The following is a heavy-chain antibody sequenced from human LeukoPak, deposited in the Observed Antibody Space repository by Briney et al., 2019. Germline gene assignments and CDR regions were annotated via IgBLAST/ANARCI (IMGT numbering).Heavy chain of an antibody. J-gene: IGHJ6*03. CDR2: MNPNSGNT. V-gene: IGHV1-8*01. CDR1: GYTFTSYD. Sequence: ASVKVSCKASGYTFTSYDINWVRQATGQGLEWMGWMNPNSGNTGYAQKFQGRVTMTRNTSISTAYMELSSLRSEDTAVYYCARDLGYDSSGYPTYYYYMDVWGKGTTVTISS. CDR3: ARDLGYDSSGYPTYYYYMDV. D-gene: IGHD3-22*01.